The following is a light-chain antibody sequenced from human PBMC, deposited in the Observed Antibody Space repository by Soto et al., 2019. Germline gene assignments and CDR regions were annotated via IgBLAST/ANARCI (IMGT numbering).Light chain of an antibody. CDR3: QQRTNWQLT. J-gene: IGKJ4*01. CDR1: QSVSKY. CDR2: DVS. V-gene: IGKV3-11*01. Sequence: EIVLTQSPATLSLSPGERATLACRASQSVSKYLAWYQQRPGQAPRLLIFDVSYRATGTPARFSGSGSGTDFTLTISSLEPEDFAVYYCQQRTNWQLTFGGGTRVEIK.